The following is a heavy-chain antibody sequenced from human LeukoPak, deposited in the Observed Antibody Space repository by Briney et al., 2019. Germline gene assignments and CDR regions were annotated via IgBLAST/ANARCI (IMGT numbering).Heavy chain of an antibody. V-gene: IGHV4-4*02. CDR2: IYHSGST. CDR1: GGSISSSNW. J-gene: IGHJ2*01. Sequence: SETLSLTCAVSGGSISSSNWWSWVRQPPGKGLEWIGEIYHSGSTNYNPSLKSRVTMSVDTSKNQFSLKLSSVTAADTAVYYCARDGNPWNLDVWGRGTLVTVSS. CDR3: ARDGNPWNLDV. D-gene: IGHD1-14*01.